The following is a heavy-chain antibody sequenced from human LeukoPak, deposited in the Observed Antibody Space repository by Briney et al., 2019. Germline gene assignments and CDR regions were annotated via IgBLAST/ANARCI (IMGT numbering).Heavy chain of an antibody. CDR3: ARDESFCSSTSCYIREEVDNWFDP. Sequence: PSETLSLTCTVSGYSISSGYYWGWIRQPPGKGLEWIGSIYHSGSTYYNPSLKSRVTISVDTSKNQFSLKLSSVTAADTAVYYCARDESFCSSTSCYIREEVDNWFDPWGQGTLVTVSS. D-gene: IGHD2-2*02. CDR2: IYHSGST. V-gene: IGHV4-38-2*02. CDR1: GYSISSGYY. J-gene: IGHJ5*02.